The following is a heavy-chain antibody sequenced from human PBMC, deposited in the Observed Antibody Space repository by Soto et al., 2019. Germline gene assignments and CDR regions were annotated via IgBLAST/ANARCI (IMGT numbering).Heavy chain of an antibody. Sequence: GGSLRLSCAASGFTFSRYWMSWVRQAPGKGLEWVANIKQDGSVKYYVDSVKGRFTISRDNVKNSLYLHMNSLRAEDTALYYGARVQGLGDSFDIWGQGTMVTVSS. CDR3: ARVQGLGDSFDI. D-gene: IGHD7-27*01. CDR2: IKQDGSVK. V-gene: IGHV3-7*01. J-gene: IGHJ3*02. CDR1: GFTFSRYW.